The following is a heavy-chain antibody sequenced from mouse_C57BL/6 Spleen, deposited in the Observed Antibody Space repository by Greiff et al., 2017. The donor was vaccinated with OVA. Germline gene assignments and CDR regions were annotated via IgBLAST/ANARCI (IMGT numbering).Heavy chain of an antibody. CDR1: GFSLTSYG. J-gene: IGHJ4*01. Sequence: QVQLQQSGPGLVQPSQRLSITCTVSGFSLTSYGVHWVRQSPGKGLEWLGVIWRGGSTDYNAAFMSRLSITKDNSKSQVFFKMNSLQADDTAIYYCAKKGGYYGNYDAMDYWGQGTSVTVSS. CDR2: IWRGGST. CDR3: AKKGGYYGNYDAMDY. D-gene: IGHD2-1*01. V-gene: IGHV2-5*01.